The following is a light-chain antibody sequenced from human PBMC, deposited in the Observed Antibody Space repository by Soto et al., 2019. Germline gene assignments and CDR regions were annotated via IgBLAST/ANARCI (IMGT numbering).Light chain of an antibody. J-gene: IGKJ1*01. Sequence: EIVLTQSPGTLSLSPGERATLSCRASQSVSSNYLAWYQQKPGQAPRLLIYGASSRATGIPDRFSGSGSGTDFTLTISRLEAEDFAVFYCQQYGSFPRTFGQGSKVEIK. CDR3: QQYGSFPRT. CDR1: QSVSSNY. CDR2: GAS. V-gene: IGKV3-20*01.